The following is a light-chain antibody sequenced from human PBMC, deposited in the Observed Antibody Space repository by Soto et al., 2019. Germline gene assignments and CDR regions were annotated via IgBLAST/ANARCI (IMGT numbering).Light chain of an antibody. V-gene: IGKV3-20*01. CDR2: ATS. CDR3: QQYDRSPWT. Sequence: EIVLTQSPGTLSLSPGERATLSCRASQSVNSNFLAWFQQKPGQAPRLLIYATSSRATDIPDRFSGSGSGTDFTLTISRLEPEDFAVYYCQQYDRSPWTFVQGTKVEIK. J-gene: IGKJ1*01. CDR1: QSVNSNF.